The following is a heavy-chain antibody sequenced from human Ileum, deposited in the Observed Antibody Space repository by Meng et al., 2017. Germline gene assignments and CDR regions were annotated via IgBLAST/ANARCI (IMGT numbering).Heavy chain of an antibody. Sequence: QVRLNPQVPGLVKPSPPLSLTCAVSGGSVSSNIAAWNWIRQSPLRGLEWLGRTYYRSKWYSEYAVSVKSRISITPDTSKNQFSLQMNSVTPEDTAVYYCASGSGSLDYWGPGTLVTVSS. CDR2: TYYRSKWYS. CDR1: GGSVSSNIAA. CDR3: ASGSGSLDY. V-gene: IGHV6-1*01. D-gene: IGHD3-3*01. J-gene: IGHJ4*02.